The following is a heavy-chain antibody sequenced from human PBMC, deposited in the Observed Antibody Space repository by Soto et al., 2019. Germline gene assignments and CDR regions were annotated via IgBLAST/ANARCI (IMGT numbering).Heavy chain of an antibody. V-gene: IGHV1-18*01. CDR2: ISAYNGNT. CDR3: ASNGSFGTYYYYCMDV. Sequence: ASVKVSCKASGYTFTSYGISWVRQAPGQGLEWMGWISAYNGNTNYAQKLQGRVTMTTDTSTSTAYMELRSLRSDDKAVYYCASNGSFGTYYYYCMDVWGQGTTVTVSS. CDR1: GYTFTSYG. D-gene: IGHD3-10*01. J-gene: IGHJ6*02.